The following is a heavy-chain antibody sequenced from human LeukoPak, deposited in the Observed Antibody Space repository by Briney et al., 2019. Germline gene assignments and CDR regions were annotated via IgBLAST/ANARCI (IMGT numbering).Heavy chain of an antibody. D-gene: IGHD2-15*01. CDR3: ASGPSLGTTHPYFDY. J-gene: IGHJ4*02. CDR1: GYTFTGYY. Sequence: GASVKVSGKASGYTFTGYYMHWLRQAPGQGLQWMGWINPNNGGTNYAQRFQGRVTMTRDTSISTAYMEVSRLRFDDTAVYYCASGPSLGTTHPYFDYWGQGTLVTVSS. V-gene: IGHV1-2*02. CDR2: INPNNGGT.